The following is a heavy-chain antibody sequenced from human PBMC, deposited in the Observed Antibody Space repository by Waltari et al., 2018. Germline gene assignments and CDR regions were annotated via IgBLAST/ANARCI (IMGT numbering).Heavy chain of an antibody. V-gene: IGHV3-48*04. D-gene: IGHD6-6*01. Sequence: EVQLVESGGGLVQPGGSLRLSCAASGFTFSSYSMNWVRQAPGKGLEWVSYISSSSSTIYYADSVKGRFTISRDNAKNSLYLQMNSLRAEDTAVYYCASLSSWQDAFDIWGQGTMVTVSS. CDR2: ISSSSSTI. J-gene: IGHJ3*02. CDR3: ASLSSWQDAFDI. CDR1: GFTFSSYS.